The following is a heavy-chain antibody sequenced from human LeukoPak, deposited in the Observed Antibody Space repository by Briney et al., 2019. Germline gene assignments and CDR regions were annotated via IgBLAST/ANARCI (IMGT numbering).Heavy chain of an antibody. D-gene: IGHD5-18*01. CDR1: GFTVSNNY. J-gene: IGHJ4*02. CDR3: ARARAYSYGSDFDY. CDR2: IYSGGNT. Sequence: PGGSLRLSRAASGFTVSNNYMSWVRQAPGKGLEWVSLIYSGGNTYYADSVKGRFTISRDNSKNTLYLQMNSLRAEDTAVYYCARARAYSYGSDFDYWGQGTLVTVSS. V-gene: IGHV3-66*01.